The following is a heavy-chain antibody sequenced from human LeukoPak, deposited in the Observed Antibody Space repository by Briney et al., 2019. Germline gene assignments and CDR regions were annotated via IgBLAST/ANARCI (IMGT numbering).Heavy chain of an antibody. CDR2: IYYSGST. CDR3: ARERSEWEPLGAFDI. V-gene: IGHV4-59*01. J-gene: IGHJ3*02. Sequence: SETLSLTCTVSGGSISSYYWSWIRQPPGKGLEWIGYIYYSGSTNYNPSLKSRVTISVDTSKNQFSLKLSSVTAADTAVYYCARERSEWEPLGAFDIWGQGTMVTVSS. D-gene: IGHD1-26*01. CDR1: GGSISSYY.